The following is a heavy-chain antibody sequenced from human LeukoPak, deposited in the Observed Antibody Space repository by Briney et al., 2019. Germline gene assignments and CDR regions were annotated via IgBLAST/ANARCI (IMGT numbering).Heavy chain of an antibody. V-gene: IGHV3-74*01. Sequence: GGSLRLSCAASVIFNRYSMHWVRQAPGKGLVWVSRINSDGSSTTYADSVKGRFTISRDNAENTLYLQMNSLRAEDTAVYYCAREYSSSRYFDYWGQGTLVTVSS. J-gene: IGHJ4*02. D-gene: IGHD6-6*01. CDR3: AREYSSSRYFDY. CDR2: INSDGSST. CDR1: VIFNRYS.